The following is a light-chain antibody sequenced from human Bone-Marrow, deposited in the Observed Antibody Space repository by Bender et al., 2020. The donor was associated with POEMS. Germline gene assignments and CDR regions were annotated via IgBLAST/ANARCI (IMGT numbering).Light chain of an antibody. V-gene: IGLV2-14*01. CDR2: DVV. Sequence: QSALTQPASVSGSPGQSITISCTGASSDIGGYKYVSWYQQYPGKAPKLIIFDVVNRPSGISSRFSGSKSGNTASLTISGLQSEDEADYYCSSYTSSSTYVFGTGTKVTVL. CDR1: SSDIGGYKY. J-gene: IGLJ1*01. CDR3: SSYTSSSTYV.